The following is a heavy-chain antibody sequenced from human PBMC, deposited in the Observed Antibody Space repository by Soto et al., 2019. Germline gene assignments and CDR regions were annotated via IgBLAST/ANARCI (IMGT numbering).Heavy chain of an antibody. V-gene: IGHV3-73*01. CDR3: TRTYYYGSATDN. CDR2: IRSKANSYAT. D-gene: IGHD3-10*01. Sequence: EVQLVESGGGLVQPGGSLKLSCAASGFTFSGSAMHWVRQASGKGLEWVGSIRSKANSYATAYAASVKGRFTISRDDSKNTAYLQMHSLNTEDTAVYYCTRTYYYGSATDNWGQGTLVTVSS. J-gene: IGHJ4*02. CDR1: GFTFSGSA.